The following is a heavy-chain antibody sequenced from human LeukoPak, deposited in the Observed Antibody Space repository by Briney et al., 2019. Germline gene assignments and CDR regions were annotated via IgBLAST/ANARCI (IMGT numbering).Heavy chain of an antibody. D-gene: IGHD3-9*01. CDR1: GFTFSTYA. Sequence: GGSLRLSCAASGFTFSTYAMSWVRQAPRKGLEWVSTIIDSGGATYCAESVKGRFTISRDNSKNTLYLQMNSLRAEDTATYYCAKDRNYDILTGYNWFDPWGQGTLVTVSS. J-gene: IGHJ5*02. CDR3: AKDRNYDILTGYNWFDP. CDR2: IIDSGGAT. V-gene: IGHV3-23*01.